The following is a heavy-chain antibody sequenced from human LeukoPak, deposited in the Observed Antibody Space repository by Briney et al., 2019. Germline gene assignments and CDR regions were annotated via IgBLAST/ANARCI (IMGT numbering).Heavy chain of an antibody. CDR3: ARVTVAPYGLFDY. D-gene: IGHD4-17*01. CDR2: INHSGST. V-gene: IGHV4-34*01. J-gene: IGHJ4*02. CDR1: GGSFSGYY. Sequence: SETLSLTCAVYGGSFSGYYWSWIRQPPGKGLEWIGEINHSGSTNYNPSLKGRVTISVDTSKNQFSLKLSSVTAADTAVYYCARVTVAPYGLFDYWGQGTLVTVSS.